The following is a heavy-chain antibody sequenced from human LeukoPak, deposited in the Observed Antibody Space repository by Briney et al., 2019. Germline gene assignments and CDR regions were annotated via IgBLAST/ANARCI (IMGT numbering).Heavy chain of an antibody. CDR2: ISGSGGST. Sequence: GGSMRLSCAASGFTFSSYAMSWVRQAPGKGLEWVSAISGSGGSTYYADSVKGRFTISRDNSKNTLYLQMNSLRAEDTAVYYCAKDGEGYYDYVWGSYRYGSGAFDIWGQGTMVTVSS. D-gene: IGHD3-16*02. V-gene: IGHV3-23*01. CDR3: AKDGEGYYDYVWGSYRYGSGAFDI. CDR1: GFTFSSYA. J-gene: IGHJ3*02.